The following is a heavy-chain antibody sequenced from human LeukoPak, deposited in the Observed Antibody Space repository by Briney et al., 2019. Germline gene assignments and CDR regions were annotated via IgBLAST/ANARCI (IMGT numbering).Heavy chain of an antibody. V-gene: IGHV3-30-3*01. Sequence: GGSLRLPCAASGFTFSSYAMHWVRQAPGKGLEWVAVISYDGSNKYYADSVKGRFTISRDNSKNTLYLQMNSLRAEDTAVYYCARDLEHYYYDSSGYYPAFDYWGQGTLVTVSS. CDR3: ARDLEHYYYDSSGYYPAFDY. J-gene: IGHJ4*02. CDR1: GFTFSSYA. CDR2: ISYDGSNK. D-gene: IGHD3-22*01.